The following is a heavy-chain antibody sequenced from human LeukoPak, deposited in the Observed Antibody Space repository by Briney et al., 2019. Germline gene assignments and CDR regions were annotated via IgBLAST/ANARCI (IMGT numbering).Heavy chain of an antibody. J-gene: IGHJ5*02. D-gene: IGHD6-6*01. CDR3: AREEYSRPWGRPNWFDP. Sequence: PGGSLRLSCAASGFTFSSYWMSWVRQAPGKGLEWVANIKQDGSEKYYVDSVKGRFTISRDNAKNSLYLQMNSLRAEDTAVYYCAREEYSRPWGRPNWFDPWGQGTLVTVSS. CDR1: GFTFSSYW. V-gene: IGHV3-7*03. CDR2: IKQDGSEK.